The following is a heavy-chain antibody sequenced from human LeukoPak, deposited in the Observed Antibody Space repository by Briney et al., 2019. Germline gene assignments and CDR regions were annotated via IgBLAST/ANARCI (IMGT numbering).Heavy chain of an antibody. Sequence: GGSLRLSCAASGFTFSSYSMNWVRQAPGKGLEWVSSISSSSSYIYYADSVKGRFTISRDNAKNSLYLQMNSLRAEDTAVYYCASTPGRQDYYYYMDVWGKGTTVTVSS. V-gene: IGHV3-21*01. D-gene: IGHD2-15*01. CDR3: ASTPGRQDYYYYMDV. CDR2: ISSSSSYI. J-gene: IGHJ6*03. CDR1: GFTFSSYS.